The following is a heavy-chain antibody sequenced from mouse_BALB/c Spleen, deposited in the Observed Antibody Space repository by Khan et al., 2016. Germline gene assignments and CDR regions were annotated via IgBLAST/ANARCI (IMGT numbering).Heavy chain of an antibody. Sequence: QVQLKESGPGLVAPSQSLSITCTVYGYSLTRYGVHWVRQPPGKGLEWLGLIWAGGSTNYNWALMSRLSISTDNSKSLVFLIMNNLQTDDTALYYCARSKYLAKYWGQGTTLTVSS. CDR2: IWAGGST. J-gene: IGHJ2*01. CDR1: GYSLTRYG. V-gene: IGHV2-9*02. CDR3: ARSKYLAKY.